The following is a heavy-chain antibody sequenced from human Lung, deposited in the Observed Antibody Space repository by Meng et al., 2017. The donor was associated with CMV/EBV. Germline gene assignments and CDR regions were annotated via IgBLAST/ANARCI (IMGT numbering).Heavy chain of an antibody. Sequence: GEXXKISCAASGFTFSSYSMNWVRQAPGKGLEWVSSISSSSSYIYYADSVKGRFTISRDNAKNSLYLQMNSLRAEDTAVYYCARYYGFWSGYQVANYYFDYWXQGTXVTVSS. V-gene: IGHV3-21*01. D-gene: IGHD3-3*01. CDR3: ARYYGFWSGYQVANYYFDY. CDR1: GFTFSSYS. CDR2: ISSSSSYI. J-gene: IGHJ4*02.